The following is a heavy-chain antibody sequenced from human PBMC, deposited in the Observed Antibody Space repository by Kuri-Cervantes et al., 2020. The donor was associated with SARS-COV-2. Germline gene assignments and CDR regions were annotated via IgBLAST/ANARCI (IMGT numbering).Heavy chain of an antibody. CDR3: ARQVLLWFGELNYMDV. Sequence: LRLSCAVSGGSISSGGYSWSWIRQPPGKGLEWIGYIYHSGSTYYNPSLKSRVTISVDTSKNQFSLKLSSVTAADTAVYYCARQVLLWFGELNYMDVWGKGTTVTVSS. J-gene: IGHJ6*03. CDR2: IYHSGST. CDR1: GGSISSGGYS. D-gene: IGHD3-10*01. V-gene: IGHV4-30-2*05.